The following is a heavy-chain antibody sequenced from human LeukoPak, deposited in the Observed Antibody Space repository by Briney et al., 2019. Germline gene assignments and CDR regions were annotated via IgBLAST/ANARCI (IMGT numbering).Heavy chain of an antibody. CDR1: GFTFSSYW. V-gene: IGHV3-74*01. CDR3: ASPRYDYVWESYLDY. D-gene: IGHD3-16*02. Sequence: PGGSLRLSCAASGFTFSSYWMHWDRHAPGKGLVWVSRINSDGSTTSYADSVKGRFTISRDNAKNTLYLQMNSLRAEDTAVYYCASPRYDYVWESYLDYWGQGTLVTVSS. CDR2: INSDGSTT. J-gene: IGHJ4*02.